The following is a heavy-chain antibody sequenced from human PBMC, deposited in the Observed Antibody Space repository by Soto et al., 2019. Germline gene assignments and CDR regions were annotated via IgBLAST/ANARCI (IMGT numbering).Heavy chain of an antibody. CDR1: GYTFTTYY. D-gene: IGHD3-22*01. J-gene: IGHJ4*02. CDR2: IDPTHGST. V-gene: IGHV1-46*01. Sequence: GASVKVSFKAAGYTFTTYYMHWVRQAPGQGLEWMGVIDPTHGSTTYARKFQGRVTMTSDTSTNTVYMELSSLKSEDTAVYYCARVPYDTTGYYAFWGQGTLVTVSS. CDR3: ARVPYDTTGYYAF.